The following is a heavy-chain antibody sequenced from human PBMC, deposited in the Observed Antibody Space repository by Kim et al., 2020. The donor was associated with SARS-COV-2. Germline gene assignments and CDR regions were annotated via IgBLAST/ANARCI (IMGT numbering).Heavy chain of an antibody. Sequence: STGYADSVTGRFTISRDNAKKALYLQMNGLRVEDTALYHCVRGSVGGPFNLWGQGSLVTVSS. D-gene: IGHD3-10*01. V-gene: IGHV3-20*01. J-gene: IGHJ4*02. CDR3: VRGSVGGPFNL. CDR2: ST.